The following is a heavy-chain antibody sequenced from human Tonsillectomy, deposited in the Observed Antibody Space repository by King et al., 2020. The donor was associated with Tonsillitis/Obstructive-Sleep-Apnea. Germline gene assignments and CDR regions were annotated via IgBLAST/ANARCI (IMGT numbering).Heavy chain of an antibody. Sequence: QVQLQQWGAGLLKPSETLSLTCAVYGGSFSGYYWSWIRQPPGKGLEWIGEINDSGSTNYNPSLKSRVTISVDTSKNQFSLNLSSVTAADTAVYYCARVPSYGGSYYFAFDIWGQGTMVTVSS. CDR3: ARVPSYGGSYYFAFDI. D-gene: IGHD1-26*01. CDR2: INDSGST. CDR1: GGSFSGYY. J-gene: IGHJ3*02. V-gene: IGHV4-34*01.